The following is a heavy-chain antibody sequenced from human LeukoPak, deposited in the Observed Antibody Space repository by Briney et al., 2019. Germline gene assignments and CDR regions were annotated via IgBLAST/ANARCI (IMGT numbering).Heavy chain of an antibody. V-gene: IGHV3-23*01. J-gene: IGHJ5*02. Sequence: GGSLRLTCAASGFTFSTFAMTWVRQAPGMGLEWVSYISGSGSRRNYADSVKGRFTISRDNSKNTLYLQMNSLRAEDTAVYYCAKAGGWTWYNWFDPWGQGTLVTVSS. D-gene: IGHD6-19*01. CDR1: GFTFSTFA. CDR2: ISGSGSRR. CDR3: AKAGGWTWYNWFDP.